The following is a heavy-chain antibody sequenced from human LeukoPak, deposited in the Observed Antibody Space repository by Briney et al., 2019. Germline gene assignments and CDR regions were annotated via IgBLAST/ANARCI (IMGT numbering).Heavy chain of an antibody. Sequence: ASVKVSCKASGYTFTDYYMHWVRQAPGQGLEWMGWISPNNGGTNYAQKLQGRVTITRDTSIGTAYMELSRLSSDDTAVYYCARGPFMPNPWFDPWGQGTLVTVSS. CDR3: ARGPFMPNPWFDP. J-gene: IGHJ5*02. CDR2: ISPNNGGT. CDR1: GYTFTDYY. D-gene: IGHD2-2*01. V-gene: IGHV1-2*02.